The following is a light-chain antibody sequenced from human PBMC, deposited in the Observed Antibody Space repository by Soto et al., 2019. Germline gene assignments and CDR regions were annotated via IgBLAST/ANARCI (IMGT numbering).Light chain of an antibody. CDR2: DNN. CDR1: NSNIGNNY. Sequence: QSVVTQPPSVSAAPGQKVTISCSGTNSNIGNNYISWYQQLPGTAPKLLIYDNNKRPSGIPDRFSGSKSGTSATLGITGLQTGDEADYYCGTWDSSLSDVVFGGGTKLTVL. V-gene: IGLV1-51*01. J-gene: IGLJ2*01. CDR3: GTWDSSLSDVV.